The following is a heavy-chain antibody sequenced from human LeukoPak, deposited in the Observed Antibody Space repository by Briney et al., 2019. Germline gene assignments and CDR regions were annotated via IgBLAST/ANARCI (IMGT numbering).Heavy chain of an antibody. Sequence: GGSVRLSCAASGFTFSSYAMSWVRQAPGKGLHWVSGISGSGGSTDYADSVKGRFTISRDNSKNTLYLQMNSLRAEDTAVYYCAKKKDPVIQYYFDYWGRETLVTVSS. CDR2: ISGSGGST. CDR3: AKKKDPVIQYYFDY. D-gene: IGHD3-16*02. V-gene: IGHV3-23*01. J-gene: IGHJ4*02. CDR1: GFTFSSYA.